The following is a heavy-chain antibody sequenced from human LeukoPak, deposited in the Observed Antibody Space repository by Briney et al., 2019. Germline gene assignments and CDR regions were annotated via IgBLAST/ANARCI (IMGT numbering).Heavy chain of an antibody. CDR1: GFTFSSYA. V-gene: IGHV3-73*01. CDR2: IRTKATSYDA. J-gene: IGHJ4*02. D-gene: IGHD2-21*01. CDR3: SREGCGATGCYTNDY. Sequence: PGGSLRLSCAASGFTFSSYAMSWVRQASGKGLEWVGRIRTKATSYDAAYAASAKGRFTISRDDSKNTAYLQMNSLKTEDTAMYYCSREGCGATGCYTNDYWGQGTLVTVSS.